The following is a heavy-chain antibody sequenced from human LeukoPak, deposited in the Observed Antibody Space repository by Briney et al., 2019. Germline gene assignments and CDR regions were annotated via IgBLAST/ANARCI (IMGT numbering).Heavy chain of an antibody. CDR2: IKQDGSEK. D-gene: IGHD6-13*01. Sequence: AGGSLRLSCAASGFTFSSYEMSWVRQAPGKGLEWVANIKQDGSEKYYVDSVKGRFTISRDNAKNSLYLQMNSLRAEDTAVYYCATGSWYGVYWGQGTLVTVSS. CDR3: ATGSWYGVY. V-gene: IGHV3-7*01. J-gene: IGHJ4*02. CDR1: GFTFSSYE.